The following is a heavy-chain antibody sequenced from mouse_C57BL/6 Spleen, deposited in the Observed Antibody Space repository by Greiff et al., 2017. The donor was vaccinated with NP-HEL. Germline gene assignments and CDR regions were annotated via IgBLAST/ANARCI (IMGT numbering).Heavy chain of an antibody. V-gene: IGHV3-4*01. J-gene: IGHJ1*03. D-gene: IGHD1-1*01. CDR1: GYSITNGNHW. CDR2: ISSSGST. CDR3: AREVYYYGSSPYWYFDV. Sequence: EVKLVESGPALVKPSQTVSLTCTVTGYSITNGNHWWNWIRQVSGSKLEWIGYISSSGSTDSNPSLKSRISITRDTSKNQLFLQLNSVTTEDIATYYCAREVYYYGSSPYWYFDVWGTGTTVTVSS.